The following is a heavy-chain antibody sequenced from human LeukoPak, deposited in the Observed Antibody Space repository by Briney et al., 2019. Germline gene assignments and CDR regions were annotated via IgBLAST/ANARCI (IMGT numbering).Heavy chain of an antibody. D-gene: IGHD4-17*01. J-gene: IGHJ4*02. Sequence: SGTLSLTCTVSGYSISSGYYWGWIRQPPGKGLEWIGSIYHSGSTYYNPSLKSRVTISVDTSKNQFSLKLSSVTAADTAVYYCARDRTTVTPFDFWGQGTLLTVSS. CDR2: IYHSGST. CDR1: GYSISSGYY. V-gene: IGHV4-38-2*02. CDR3: ARDRTTVTPFDF.